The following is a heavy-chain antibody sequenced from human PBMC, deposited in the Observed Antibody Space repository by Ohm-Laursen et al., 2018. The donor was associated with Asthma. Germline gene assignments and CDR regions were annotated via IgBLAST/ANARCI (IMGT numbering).Heavy chain of an antibody. Sequence: GSLRLSCAASGFSFSTYYISWVRQAPGKGLEWVSVISPSGDTTKHADSVKGRFATSRDNSKNTLYLQMNSLRAEDTAVYYCAKSIAALYCGGDCYPDFDYWGQGTLVTVSS. CDR3: AKSIAALYCGGDCYPDFDY. CDR2: ISPSGDTT. J-gene: IGHJ4*02. CDR1: GFSFSTYY. D-gene: IGHD2-21*01. V-gene: IGHV3-23*01.